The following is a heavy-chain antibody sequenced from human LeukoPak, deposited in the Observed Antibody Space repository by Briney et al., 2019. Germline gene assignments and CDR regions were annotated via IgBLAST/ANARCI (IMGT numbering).Heavy chain of an antibody. CDR3: ANRNIAVAGSLLDY. Sequence: GGSLRLSCAASGFTFSSYAMSWVRQAPGKGLEWVSAISGSGGSTYYADSVKGRFTISRDNSKNTLYLQMNSLRAEDTAVYYCANRNIAVAGSLLDYWGQGTLVTVSS. D-gene: IGHD6-19*01. V-gene: IGHV3-23*01. J-gene: IGHJ4*02. CDR1: GFTFSSYA. CDR2: ISGSGGST.